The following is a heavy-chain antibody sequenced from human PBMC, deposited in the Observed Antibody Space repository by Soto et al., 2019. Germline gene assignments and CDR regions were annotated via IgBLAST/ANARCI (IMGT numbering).Heavy chain of an antibody. CDR2: IYYSGST. CDR3: ARDLTGPLGYGMDV. CDR1: GGSFSDYY. Sequence: SETLSLTCAVYGGSFSDYYWSWIRQPPGKGLEWIGYIYYSGSTNYNPSLKSRVTISVDTSKNQFSLKLSSVTAADTAVYYCARDLTGPLGYGMDVWGQGTTVTVSS. J-gene: IGHJ6*02. V-gene: IGHV4-59*01.